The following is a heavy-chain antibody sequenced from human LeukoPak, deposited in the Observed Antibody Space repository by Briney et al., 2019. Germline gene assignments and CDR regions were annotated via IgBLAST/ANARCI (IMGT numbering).Heavy chain of an antibody. V-gene: IGHV1-8*01. J-gene: IGHJ4*02. CDR2: VNPNSSNT. CDR3: ARATLDAALTRGICDY. Sequence: ASVKVSCKASGYTFTSYDINWVRQATGQGLEWMGWVNPNSSNTGYAQKFQGRVTLTMNTSISTAYMELSGLTSEDTAVYFCARATLDAALTRGICDYWGQGTLFTVSS. D-gene: IGHD3-10*01. CDR1: GYTFTSYD.